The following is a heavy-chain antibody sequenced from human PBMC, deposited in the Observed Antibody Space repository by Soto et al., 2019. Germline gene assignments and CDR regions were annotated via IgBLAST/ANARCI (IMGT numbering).Heavy chain of an antibody. D-gene: IGHD3-3*01. Sequence: SETLSLTCTVSGGSITSGGYFWDWIRQPPGKGLEWIGTVHSTGGTYYSPSLRSRVTISVDTSKNLFSLKMTSVSATDTAVYFCAKREDSSRFGGLDIWGQGAAVTVSS. CDR2: VHSTGGT. CDR3: AKREDSSRFGGLDI. V-gene: IGHV4-39*01. CDR1: GGSITSGGYF. J-gene: IGHJ6*02.